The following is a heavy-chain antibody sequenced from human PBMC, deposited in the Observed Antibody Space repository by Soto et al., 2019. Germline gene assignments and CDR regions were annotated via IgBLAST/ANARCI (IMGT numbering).Heavy chain of an antibody. D-gene: IGHD3-9*01. V-gene: IGHV3-15*07. CDR2: IRTQPAGGTA. Sequence: EVQLVESGGGLVKPGGSLRLSCAASGFSFASVYMNWVRQAPGQGLEWVGRIRTQPAGGTADYAAFVKGRFTISRDDSTHTLYLQLSSLKTDDTAVYYCSTGYYDITRPFDYWGQGTLVSVSS. J-gene: IGHJ4*02. CDR1: GFSFASVY. CDR3: STGYYDITRPFDY.